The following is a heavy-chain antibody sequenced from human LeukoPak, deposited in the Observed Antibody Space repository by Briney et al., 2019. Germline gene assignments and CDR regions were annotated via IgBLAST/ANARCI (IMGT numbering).Heavy chain of an antibody. CDR3: AKRVRDGYNSPIDY. J-gene: IGHJ4*02. CDR1: GFSFSSYA. Sequence: GGSLRLSCAASGFSFSSYAMNWVRRAPGKGLEWVSGISGSGGETYYGDSVKGRFTISRDNSKNTLYVQLKSLRAEDTAVYYCAKRVRDGYNSPIDYWGQGTLVTVSS. V-gene: IGHV3-23*01. CDR2: ISGSGGET. D-gene: IGHD5-24*01.